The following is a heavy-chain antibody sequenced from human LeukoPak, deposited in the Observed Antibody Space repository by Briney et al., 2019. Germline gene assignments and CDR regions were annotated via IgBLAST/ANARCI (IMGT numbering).Heavy chain of an antibody. CDR1: GGSISSYY. Sequence: SETLSLTCTVSGGSISSYYWSWIRQPAGKGLEWIGRIYTSGSTNYNPSLKSRIMISVDTSKNQFSLKLNSVTAADTAVYYCAKETGYYDTSGYYYLDYWGQGTLVTVSS. CDR3: AKETGYYDTSGYYYLDY. V-gene: IGHV4-4*07. D-gene: IGHD3-22*01. CDR2: IYTSGST. J-gene: IGHJ4*02.